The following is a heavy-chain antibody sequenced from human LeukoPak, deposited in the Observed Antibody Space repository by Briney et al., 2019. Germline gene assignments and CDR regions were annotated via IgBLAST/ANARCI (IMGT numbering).Heavy chain of an antibody. V-gene: IGHV1-8*03. CDR3: ARGHPYDSSGYVDY. D-gene: IGHD3-22*01. J-gene: IGHJ4*02. Sequence: GASVKVSCKASGYTFTSYDINWVGQATGQGREGMGWMNPNSGKTGYAHKFQGRVTITRNTSISTAYMELSSLRSEDTAVYYCARGHPYDSSGYVDYWGQGTLVTVSS. CDR1: GYTFTSYD. CDR2: MNPNSGKT.